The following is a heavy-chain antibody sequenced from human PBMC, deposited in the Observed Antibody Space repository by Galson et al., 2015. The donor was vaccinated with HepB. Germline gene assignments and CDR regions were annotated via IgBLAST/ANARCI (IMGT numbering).Heavy chain of an antibody. CDR2: IRYDGSIT. CDR3: AKDELGLLYFGEGFFDC. V-gene: IGHV3-30*02. D-gene: IGHD3-10*01. J-gene: IGHJ4*01. Sequence: SLRLSCAASGFTFRSYDMHWVRQTPGKGLEWVASIRYDGSITYYADSVKGRFTISRANSRNTLYLQMNSLRAEDTAVYYCAKDELGLLYFGEGFFDCWGHGTLVTVSS. CDR1: GFTFRSYD.